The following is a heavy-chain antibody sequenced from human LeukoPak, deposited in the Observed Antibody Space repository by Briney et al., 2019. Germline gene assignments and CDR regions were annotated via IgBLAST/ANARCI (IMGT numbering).Heavy chain of an antibody. Sequence: SETLSLTCAVYGGSFSGHYWSWIRQPPGKGLEWIGEINHSGSTNYNPSLKSRVTISVGTSKNQFSLKLSSVTAADTAVYYCARGRTVDYWGQGTLVTVSS. CDR3: ARGRTVDY. J-gene: IGHJ4*02. CDR2: INHSGST. V-gene: IGHV4-34*01. CDR1: GGSFSGHY.